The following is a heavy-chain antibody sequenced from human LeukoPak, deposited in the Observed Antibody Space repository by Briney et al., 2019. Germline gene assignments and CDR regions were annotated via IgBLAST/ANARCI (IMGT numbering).Heavy chain of an antibody. D-gene: IGHD6-25*01. Sequence: SETLSLTCTVSGGSISGFHWSWFRQPPGKGLEWIGEVHLDGRTNYNPSLKSRLVMSADLPENHISLKLTSVTAADTAVYYCAREGGFYRPLDYSGQGTLVTVSS. V-gene: IGHV4-59*12. CDR3: AREGGFYRPLDY. CDR1: GGSISGFH. J-gene: IGHJ4*02. CDR2: VHLDGRT.